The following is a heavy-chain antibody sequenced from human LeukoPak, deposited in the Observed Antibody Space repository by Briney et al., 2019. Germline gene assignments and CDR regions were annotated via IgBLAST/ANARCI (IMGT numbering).Heavy chain of an antibody. CDR2: ISSSGGST. Sequence: GGSLRLSCAASGFTFSSYAMSWVRQAPGKGLEWVSAISSSGGSTYYAGSVKGRFTISRDNSKNTLYLQMNSLRAEDTAVYYCAKGRGWSYQYGMDVWGQGTTVTVSS. J-gene: IGHJ6*02. CDR1: GFTFSSYA. V-gene: IGHV3-23*01. D-gene: IGHD1-26*01. CDR3: AKGRGWSYQYGMDV.